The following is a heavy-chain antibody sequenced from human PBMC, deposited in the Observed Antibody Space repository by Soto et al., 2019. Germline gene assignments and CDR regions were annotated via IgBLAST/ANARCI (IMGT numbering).Heavy chain of an antibody. CDR3: ARASRSTYYDFWSGYFPFDT. CDR2: IYYSGST. J-gene: IGHJ5*02. V-gene: IGHV4-59*01. D-gene: IGHD3-3*01. Sequence: SETLSLTCTVSGGSISSYYWSWIRQPPGKGLEWIGYIYYSGSTNYNPSLKSRVTISVDTSKNQFSLKLSSVTAADTAVYYCARASRSTYYDFWSGYFPFDTWGQGTLVTVSS. CDR1: GGSISSYY.